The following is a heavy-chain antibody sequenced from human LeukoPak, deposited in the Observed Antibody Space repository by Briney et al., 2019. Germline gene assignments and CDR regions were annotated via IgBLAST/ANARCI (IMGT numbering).Heavy chain of an antibody. J-gene: IGHJ3*02. D-gene: IGHD2-15*01. Sequence: GGSLRLSCAASGFTFSNAWMNWVRQAPGKGLEWVGRIKSRTYGGTADYAAPVKGRFTISRDGSKNTLYLQMKSLKTEDTAMYYCTTEGYGDAFDIWGLGTMVTVSS. V-gene: IGHV3-15*07. CDR3: TTEGYGDAFDI. CDR2: IKSRTYGGTA. CDR1: GFTFSNAW.